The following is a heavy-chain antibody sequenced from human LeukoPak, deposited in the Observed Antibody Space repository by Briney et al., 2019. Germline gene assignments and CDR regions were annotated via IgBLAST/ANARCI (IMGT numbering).Heavy chain of an antibody. CDR3: ARVAYSGYDFRGTFDY. J-gene: IGHJ4*02. D-gene: IGHD5-12*01. V-gene: IGHV4-61*09. CDR2: IYTSGGA. CDR1: GGSISSGSYY. Sequence: PSETLSLTCTVSGGSISSGSYYWSWIRQPAGKGLEWIGHIYTSGGANYNPSLKSRLTMSVDTSKNQFSLKLSSVTAADTAVYYCARVAYSGYDFRGTFDYWGQGTLVTVSS.